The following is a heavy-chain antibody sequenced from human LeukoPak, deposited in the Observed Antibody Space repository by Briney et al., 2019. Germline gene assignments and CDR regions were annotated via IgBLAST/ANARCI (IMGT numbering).Heavy chain of an antibody. J-gene: IGHJ4*02. V-gene: IGHV4-34*01. CDR3: ARGALITIFGVVIMGAQGPYFDY. D-gene: IGHD3-3*01. CDR2: INHSGST. Sequence: PSETLSLTCAVYGGSFSGYYWSWIRQPPGKGLEWIGEINHSGSTHYNPSLKSRVTISVDTSKNQFSLKLSSVTAADTAVYYCARGALITIFGVVIMGAQGPYFDYWGQGTLVTVSP. CDR1: GGSFSGYY.